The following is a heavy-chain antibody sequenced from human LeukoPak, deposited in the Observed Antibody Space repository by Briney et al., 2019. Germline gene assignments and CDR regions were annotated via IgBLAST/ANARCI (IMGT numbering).Heavy chain of an antibody. CDR2: IWYDGSNK. V-gene: IGHV3-33*06. Sequence: PGGSLRLSCAASGFTFSYYGMHWVRQAPGKGLEWVAAIWYDGSNKYYADSVKGRFTISRDNSKNTLYLQMNSLRAEDTAVYYCAKEGAASAFDIWGQGSMVTVSS. J-gene: IGHJ3*02. CDR3: AKEGAASAFDI. CDR1: GFTFSYYG. D-gene: IGHD1-26*01.